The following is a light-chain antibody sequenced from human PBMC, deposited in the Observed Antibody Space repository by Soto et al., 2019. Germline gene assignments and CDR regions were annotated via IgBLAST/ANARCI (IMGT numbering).Light chain of an antibody. CDR3: QQTSTTPGT. J-gene: IGKJ1*01. V-gene: IGKV1-39*01. Sequence: DVQMTQSPSSLSASVGDSVTITCRSSQTVKTYLNWYQHKPGKAPQLLIYASSRLQTGVASRFSGSGSGTYFSLIISSLQPEDFVTYYCQQTSTTPGTFGQGTKVEIK. CDR1: QTVKTY. CDR2: ASS.